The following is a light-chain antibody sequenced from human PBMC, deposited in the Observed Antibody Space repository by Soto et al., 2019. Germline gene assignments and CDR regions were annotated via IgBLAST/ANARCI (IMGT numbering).Light chain of an antibody. CDR3: QQRSDWPPST. Sequence: EIVLTQSPATLSLSPGERATLSCRASQSVSSYLAWYQQKPGQAPRLLIYDASNRATGIPARFSGSGTGTDFTLTISRLEPEDFAVYYCQQRSDWPPSTFGQGTKLEL. V-gene: IGKV3-11*01. CDR1: QSVSSY. J-gene: IGKJ2*01. CDR2: DAS.